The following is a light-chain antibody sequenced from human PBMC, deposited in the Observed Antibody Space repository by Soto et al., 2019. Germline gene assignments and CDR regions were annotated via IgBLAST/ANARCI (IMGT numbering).Light chain of an antibody. Sequence: QSALTQPASVSGSPGQSITISCTGTTSDVGGYNYVSWYQHHPGKAPKLMIYDVSDRPSGVSNRFSGSKSGNTASLTISGLQAEDEADYYCSSYTSSSTRVVFGGGTKLTVL. CDR1: TSDVGGYNY. V-gene: IGLV2-14*03. J-gene: IGLJ2*01. CDR3: SSYTSSSTRVV. CDR2: DVS.